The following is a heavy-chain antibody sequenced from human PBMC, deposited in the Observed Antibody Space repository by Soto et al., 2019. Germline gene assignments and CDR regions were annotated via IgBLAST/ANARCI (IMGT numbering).Heavy chain of an antibody. Sequence: WGSLRLSCSVAGFTVSDSMSWVRQAPGKGLECVSFIHSGGSTHYTDSVRGRFTISRDNSKNTLYLQMDRLRVDDTAVYFCARDASGPFDYWGQGTLVTVSS. CDR2: IHSGGST. V-gene: IGHV3-53*01. CDR1: GFTVSDS. D-gene: IGHD6-19*01. J-gene: IGHJ4*02. CDR3: ARDASGPFDY.